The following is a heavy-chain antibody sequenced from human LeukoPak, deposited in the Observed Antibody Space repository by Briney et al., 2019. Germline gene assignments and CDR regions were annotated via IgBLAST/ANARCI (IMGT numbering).Heavy chain of an antibody. D-gene: IGHD3-10*01. V-gene: IGHV5-51*01. CDR3: ARVLLWFGELSGYFDY. CDR2: IYPGDSDT. J-gene: IGHJ4*02. CDR1: GYSFTGYW. Sequence: GESLKISCKGSGYSFTGYWIGWVRQMPGKGLEWMGIIYPGDSDTRYSPSFQGQVTISADKSISTAYLQWSSLKASDTAMYYCARVLLWFGELSGYFDYWGQGTLVTVSS.